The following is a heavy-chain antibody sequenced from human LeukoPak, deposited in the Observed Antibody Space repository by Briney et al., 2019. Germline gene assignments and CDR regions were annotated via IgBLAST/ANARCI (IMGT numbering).Heavy chain of an antibody. CDR2: INHSGTS. V-gene: IGHV4-34*01. J-gene: IGHJ4*02. Sequence: SETLSLTYAVYGGSFSGFHWSWIRQPPGKGLEWIGEINHSGTSNYNPSLKSRVTMSVDTSKNQFSLSLRFVTAADTAVYFCARAPIAAASPFDSWGQGNLVTVSS. D-gene: IGHD6-13*01. CDR3: ARAPIAAASPFDS. CDR1: GGSFSGFH.